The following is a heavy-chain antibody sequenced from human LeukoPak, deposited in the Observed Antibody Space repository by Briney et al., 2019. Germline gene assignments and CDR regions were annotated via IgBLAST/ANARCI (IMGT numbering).Heavy chain of an antibody. CDR3: ATEWTSSQNPNDAFDI. D-gene: IGHD6-13*01. J-gene: IGHJ3*02. CDR1: GYTLTELS. V-gene: IGHV1-24*01. CDR2: FDPEDGET. Sequence: ASVKVSCKVSGYTLTELSMHWVRQAPGKGREWRGGFDPEDGETIYAQKFQGRVTMTEDTSTDTAYMELSSLRSEDTAVYYCATEWTSSQNPNDAFDIWGQGTMVTVSS.